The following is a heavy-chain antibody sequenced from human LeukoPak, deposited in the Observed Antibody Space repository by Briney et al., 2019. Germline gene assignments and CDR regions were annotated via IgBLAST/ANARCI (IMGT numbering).Heavy chain of an antibody. CDR2: ISSSSRYI. V-gene: IGHV3-21*01. J-gene: IGHJ4*02. Sequence: PGGSLRLSCAASGFTFSGYSMNWVRQAPGKGLEWVSSISSSSRYIYYADSVKGRFTITRDNAKSSLYLQMNSLRAEDTAVYYCARTPSLGDPIDYWGQGTLVTVSS. CDR1: GFTFSGYS. CDR3: ARTPSLGDPIDY. D-gene: IGHD2-21*01.